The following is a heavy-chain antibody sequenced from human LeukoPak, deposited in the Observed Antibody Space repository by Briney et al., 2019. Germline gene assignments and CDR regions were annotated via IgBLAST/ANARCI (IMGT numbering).Heavy chain of an antibody. D-gene: IGHD6-13*01. CDR1: GYTFTSYD. Sequence: ASVKVSCKASGYTFTSYDINWVRQATGQGLEWMGWMSPNSGNTGYAQKFQGRVTMTRNTSISTAYMELSSLRSEDTAVYYCARDGAAAGYYYYGMDVWGQGTTVTVSS. CDR3: ARDGAAAGYYYYGMDV. CDR2: MSPNSGNT. V-gene: IGHV1-8*01. J-gene: IGHJ6*02.